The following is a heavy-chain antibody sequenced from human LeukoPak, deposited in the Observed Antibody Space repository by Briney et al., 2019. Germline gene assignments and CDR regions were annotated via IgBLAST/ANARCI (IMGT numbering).Heavy chain of an antibody. V-gene: IGHV4-59*11. Sequence: PSETLSLTCTVSGGSISSHYWSWIRQPPGKGLEWIGYIYYSGSTNYNPSLKSRVTISVDTSKNQFSLKLSSVTAADTALYYCATRPGGSTWYGVFDFWSRGTLVTVSS. CDR3: ATRPGGSTWYGVFDF. D-gene: IGHD6-13*01. CDR2: IYYSGST. CDR1: GGSISSHY. J-gene: IGHJ4*02.